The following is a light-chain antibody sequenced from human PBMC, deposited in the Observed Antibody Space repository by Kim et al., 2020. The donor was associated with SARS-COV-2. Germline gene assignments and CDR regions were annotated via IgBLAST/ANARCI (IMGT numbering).Light chain of an antibody. J-gene: IGKJ1*01. CDR2: YAS. Sequence: VNPKEKVTIACRASQSIADHLHWYQQKPDQSPKLIVKYASQSISGVPSRFSGSGSGTEFTLTIYSLEPEDAAVYYCHYSSSFRHTFGPGTKVDIK. CDR1: QSIADH. CDR3: HYSSSFRHT. V-gene: IGKV6D-21*02.